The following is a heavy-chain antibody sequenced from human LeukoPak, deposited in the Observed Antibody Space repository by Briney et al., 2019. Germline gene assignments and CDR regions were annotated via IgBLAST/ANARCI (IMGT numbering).Heavy chain of an antibody. CDR2: IYSGGST. V-gene: IGHV3-66*01. D-gene: IGHD1-26*01. CDR1: GFTASSNY. Sequence: PGRSLRLSCAASGFTASSNYMSWVRQASGNGLEWVSVIYSGGSTYYADSVKGRFTISRDDSQNTAYLQMDSLKTEDTALYYCTRDSGTYNWLDPWGQGTLVTVSS. CDR3: TRDSGTYNWLDP. J-gene: IGHJ5*02.